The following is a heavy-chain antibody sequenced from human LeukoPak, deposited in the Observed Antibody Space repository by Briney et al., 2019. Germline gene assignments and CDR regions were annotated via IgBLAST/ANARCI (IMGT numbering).Heavy chain of an antibody. D-gene: IGHD3-3*01. CDR3: ARGGITIFGVPQGDAFDI. V-gene: IGHV4-30-2*01. J-gene: IGHJ3*02. CDR2: IYHSGST. Sequence: SETLSLTCTVSGGSISSGGYYWSWIRQPPGKGLEWIGYIYHSGSTYYNPSLKSRVTISVDRSKNQFSLKLSSVTAADTAVYYCARGGITIFGVPQGDAFDIWGQGTMVTVSS. CDR1: GGSISSGGYY.